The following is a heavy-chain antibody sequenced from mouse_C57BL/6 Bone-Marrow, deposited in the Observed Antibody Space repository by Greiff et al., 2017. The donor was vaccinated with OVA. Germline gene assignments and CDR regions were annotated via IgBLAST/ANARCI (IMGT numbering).Heavy chain of an antibody. Sequence: VQLQQSGPELVKPGASVKIPCKASGYTFTDYNMDWVKQSHGKSLEWIGDINPNNGGTIYNQKFKGKATLTVDKSSSTAYMELRSLTSEDTAVYYCARSYSNCLYYFDYWGQGTTLTVSS. J-gene: IGHJ2*01. V-gene: IGHV1-18*01. CDR3: ARSYSNCLYYFDY. CDR2: INPNNGGT. CDR1: GYTFTDYN. D-gene: IGHD2-5*01.